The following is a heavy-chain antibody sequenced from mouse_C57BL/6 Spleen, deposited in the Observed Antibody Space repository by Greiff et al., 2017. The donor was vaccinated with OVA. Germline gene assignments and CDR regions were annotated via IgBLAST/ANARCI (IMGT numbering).Heavy chain of an antibody. Sequence: EVKVVESGGGLVQPGGSLKLSCAASGFTFSDYGMAWVRQAPRKGPEWVAFISNLAYSIYYAATVTGRFPISRENAKNTLYLEMSSLRSEDTAMYYCARRTVVATDWYFDVWGTGTTVTVSS. D-gene: IGHD1-1*01. CDR3: ARRTVVATDWYFDV. V-gene: IGHV5-15*01. CDR1: GFTFSDYG. J-gene: IGHJ1*03. CDR2: ISNLAYSI.